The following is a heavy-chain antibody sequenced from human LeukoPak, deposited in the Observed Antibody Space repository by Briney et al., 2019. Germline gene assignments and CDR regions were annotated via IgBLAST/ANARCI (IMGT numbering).Heavy chain of an antibody. CDR2: ISGSGGST. D-gene: IGHD6-13*01. J-gene: IGHJ4*02. CDR1: GFTFSSYA. CDR3: AKDPDSGSWYWIFDY. Sequence: GGSLRLSCAASGFTFSSYAMSWVRQAPGKGLEWVSAISGSGGSTYYADSVKGRFTISRDNSKNTLYLQMNSLRAEDTAVYYCAKDPDSGSWYWIFDYWGQGTLVTVSS. V-gene: IGHV3-23*01.